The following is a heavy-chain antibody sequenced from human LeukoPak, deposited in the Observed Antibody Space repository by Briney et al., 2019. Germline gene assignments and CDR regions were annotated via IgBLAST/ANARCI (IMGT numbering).Heavy chain of an antibody. V-gene: IGHV1-46*01. CDR3: ARAPYYYGSGSYYNFPYFDY. Sequence: ASVKVSCKASGYTSTSYYMHWVRQAPGQGLEWMGIINPSGGSTSYAQKFQGRVTMTRDMSTSTVYMELSSLRSEDTAVYYCARAPYYYGSGSYYNFPYFDYWGQGTLVTVSS. J-gene: IGHJ4*02. D-gene: IGHD3-10*01. CDR2: INPSGGST. CDR1: GYTSTSYY.